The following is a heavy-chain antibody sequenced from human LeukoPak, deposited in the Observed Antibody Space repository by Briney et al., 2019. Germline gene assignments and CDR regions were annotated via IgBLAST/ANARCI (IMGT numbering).Heavy chain of an antibody. D-gene: IGHD6-19*01. CDR1: GSSISSGPYY. CDR2: FYYSGTT. V-gene: IGHV4-39*07. CDR3: ARGPNSSAWYTLRDSYYYYMDV. J-gene: IGHJ6*03. Sequence: PSETLSLTCTVSGSSISSGPYYWVWIRQPPGEGLGWIGSFYYSGTTHYNPSLKSRVTISVDTSKNQFSLKLTSVTAADSAVYYCARGPNSSAWYTLRDSYYYYMDVWGKGTTVTVSS.